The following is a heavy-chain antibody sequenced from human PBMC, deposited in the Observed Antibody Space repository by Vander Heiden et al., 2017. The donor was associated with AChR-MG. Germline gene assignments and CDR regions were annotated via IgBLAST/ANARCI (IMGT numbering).Heavy chain of an antibody. CDR1: GFTFRDYA. Sequence: QVHLVESGGGVVQPARSLRLSCAASGFTFRDYAMHWVRQAPGKGLEWLAVISYDGGKQYYADSVKGRFTISRDNSNNILYLEVDSLRPDDTALYFCARGTKVTTGNWFDPWGQGTLVTVSS. CDR3: ARGTKVTTGNWFDP. CDR2: ISYDGGKQ. D-gene: IGHD4-17*01. V-gene: IGHV3-30-3*01. J-gene: IGHJ5*02.